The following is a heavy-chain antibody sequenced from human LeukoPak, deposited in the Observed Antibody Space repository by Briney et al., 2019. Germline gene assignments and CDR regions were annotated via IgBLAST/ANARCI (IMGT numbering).Heavy chain of an antibody. CDR2: INNSGST. Sequence: PSETLSLTCAVYGGSFNGYFWSWIRQPPGKWPEWIGEINNSGSTNYNPSLKSRVTPSVDTSKNQFSLKLNSVTAADTALYYCARRPAPTIDYWRLGTLVTVSA. CDR1: GGSFNGYF. D-gene: IGHD5-24*01. CDR3: ARRPAPTIDY. V-gene: IGHV4-34*01. J-gene: IGHJ4*02.